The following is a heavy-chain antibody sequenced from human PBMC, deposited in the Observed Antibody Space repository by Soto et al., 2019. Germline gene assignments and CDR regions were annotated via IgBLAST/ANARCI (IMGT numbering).Heavy chain of an antibody. J-gene: IGHJ4*02. V-gene: IGHV1-3*01. Sequence: ASVKASCKSSGYTITSYDISWVRQAPGQGLEWMGWINAGNGNTKYSQKFQGRVTITRDTSASTAYMELSSLRSEDTAVYYCARSRGSGSYSLFDYWGQGTLVTVSS. D-gene: IGHD3-10*01. CDR3: ARSRGSGSYSLFDY. CDR2: INAGNGNT. CDR1: GYTITSYD.